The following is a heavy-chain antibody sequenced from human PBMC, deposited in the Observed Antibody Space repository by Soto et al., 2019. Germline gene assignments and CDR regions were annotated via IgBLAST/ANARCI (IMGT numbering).Heavy chain of an antibody. CDR1: GFTFSSYW. Sequence: GGSLRLSCAASGFTFSSYWMSWVRQAPGKGLEWVANIKQDGSGKYYVDSVKGRFTISRDNAKNSLYLQMNSLRAEDTAVYYCASTEGYSSSSYYFDYWGQGTLVTVSS. D-gene: IGHD6-6*01. CDR3: ASTEGYSSSSYYFDY. V-gene: IGHV3-7*03. J-gene: IGHJ4*02. CDR2: IKQDGSGK.